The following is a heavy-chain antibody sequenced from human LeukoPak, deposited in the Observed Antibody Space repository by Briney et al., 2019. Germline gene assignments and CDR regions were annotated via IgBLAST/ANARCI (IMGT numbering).Heavy chain of an antibody. CDR2: IIPIFGAA. CDR3: AREGYYYDSSGYSSYFDY. J-gene: IGHJ4*02. D-gene: IGHD3-22*01. Sequence: SVKVSCKASGGTFSSYAISWVRQAPGQGLEWMGGIIPIFGAANYAQKFQGRVTITADESTSTAYMELSSLRSEDTAVYYCAREGYYYDSSGYSSYFDYWGQGTLVTVSS. V-gene: IGHV1-69*13. CDR1: GGTFSSYA.